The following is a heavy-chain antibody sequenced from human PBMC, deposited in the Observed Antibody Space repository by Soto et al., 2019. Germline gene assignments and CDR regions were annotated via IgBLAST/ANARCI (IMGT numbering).Heavy chain of an antibody. CDR1: GYTVTSYY. Sequence: ASGKVCVKASGYTVTSYYINWVRQATGQGLEWMGWMNPNSGNTGYAQKFQGRVTMTRNTAISTAYMELSSLRSEDTAVYYCARGQNSYGMDVWRQGTTVTVSS. V-gene: IGHV1-8*01. J-gene: IGHJ6*02. CDR2: MNPNSGNT. CDR3: ARGQNSYGMDV.